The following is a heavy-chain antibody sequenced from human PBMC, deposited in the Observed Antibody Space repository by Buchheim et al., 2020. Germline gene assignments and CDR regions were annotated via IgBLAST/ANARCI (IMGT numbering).Heavy chain of an antibody. Sequence: EVQLVESGGGLVHPGGSLRLSCAASGFTFSTSTLNWVRQAPGKGLEWISYINSAGTINYADSVKGRFTISSDNAKNSLYLQMNRLQDEDTAVYYCTRSGVWGQGTL. CDR3: TRSGV. CDR2: INSAGTI. V-gene: IGHV3-48*02. D-gene: IGHD3-3*01. J-gene: IGHJ4*02. CDR1: GFTFSTST.